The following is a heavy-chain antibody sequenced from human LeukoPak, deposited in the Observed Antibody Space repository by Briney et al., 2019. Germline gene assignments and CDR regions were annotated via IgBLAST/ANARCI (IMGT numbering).Heavy chain of an antibody. D-gene: IGHD2/OR15-2a*01. CDR3: ERHVCSTILRPHRQYYFEY. CDR2: IYYSGST. J-gene: IGHJ4*02. Sequence: SETLSLTCTVSGGSISSSSYYWGWIRQPPGKEREWSGSIYYSGSTYYNPSLNSRMTISVDTSKNQFSLMLSSVTAADTAVYYCERHVCSTILRPHRQYYFEYWRQGTLVTVSS. CDR1: GGSISSSSYY. V-gene: IGHV4-39*01.